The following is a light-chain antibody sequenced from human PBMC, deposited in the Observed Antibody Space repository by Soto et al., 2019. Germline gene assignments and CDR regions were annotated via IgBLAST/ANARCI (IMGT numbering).Light chain of an antibody. CDR3: AKWDDSLRVYV. Sequence: QSVLPQPPSASGTPGQRVTISCSTSNSRSGSNYVYWYQQLPGADPKLLIYRNDQRPSGVPDRFSGSKSGTSASLAISGLRSEDEGDYFCAKWDDSLRVYVFGSGTKLTVL. V-gene: IGLV1-47*01. CDR2: RND. J-gene: IGLJ1*01. CDR1: NSRSGSNY.